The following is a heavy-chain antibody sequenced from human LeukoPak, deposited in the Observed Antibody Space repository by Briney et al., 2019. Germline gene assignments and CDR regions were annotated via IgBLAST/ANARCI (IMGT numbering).Heavy chain of an antibody. J-gene: IGHJ4*02. CDR2: INHSGST. Sequence: PSETLSLTCAVYGGSFSGYYWSWIRQPPGKGLEWIGEINHSGSTNYDPSLKSRVTISVDTSKNQFSLKLSSVTAADTAVYYCASLRPNIAVAGDYGGSDYWGQGTLVTVSS. V-gene: IGHV4-34*01. CDR1: GGSFSGYY. CDR3: ASLRPNIAVAGDYGGSDY. D-gene: IGHD6-19*01.